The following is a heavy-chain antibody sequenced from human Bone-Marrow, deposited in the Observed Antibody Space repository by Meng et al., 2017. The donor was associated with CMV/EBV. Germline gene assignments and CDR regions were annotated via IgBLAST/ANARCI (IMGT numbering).Heavy chain of an antibody. CDR3: ARGRVDAGAAMGTTPPGDY. V-gene: IGHV1-2*02. CDR2: INPNSGGT. Sequence: ASVKVSCKASGYTFTSYDINWLRQATGQGLEWMGWINPNSGGTNYAQKFQGGVTMTRDTSISKAYMELSRLTSDDTAVYDCARGRVDAGAAMGTTPPGDYWGQGTLVTVSS. D-gene: IGHD6-13*01. CDR1: GYTFTSYD. J-gene: IGHJ4*02.